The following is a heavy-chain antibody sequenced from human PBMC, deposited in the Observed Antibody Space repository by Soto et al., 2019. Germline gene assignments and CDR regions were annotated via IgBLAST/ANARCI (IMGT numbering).Heavy chain of an antibody. CDR1: GGSFSGYY. D-gene: IGHD5-18*01. Sequence: QVQLQQGGAGLLKPSETLSLTCAVYGGSFSGYYWSWIRQPPGKGLGWIGEINHSGSTYYNPSLKSRVTISVDTSKDQFSLKLSSVTAADTAVYYCARGELGLLGAFDYWGQGTLVTVSS. J-gene: IGHJ4*02. V-gene: IGHV4-34*01. CDR3: ARGELGLLGAFDY. CDR2: INHSGST.